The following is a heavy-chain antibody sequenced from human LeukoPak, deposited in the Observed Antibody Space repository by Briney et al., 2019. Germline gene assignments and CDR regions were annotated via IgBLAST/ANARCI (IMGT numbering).Heavy chain of an antibody. J-gene: IGHJ4*02. CDR1: GGSISSYY. Sequence: PSETLSLTCTVSGGSISSYYWSWIRQPPGKGLEWIGYIYYSGSTNYNPSLKSRVTISVDASKNQFSLKLSSVTAADTAVYYCARGKVRATADYWGQGTLVTVSS. CDR3: ARGKVRATADY. CDR2: IYYSGST. D-gene: IGHD5-12*01. V-gene: IGHV4-59*01.